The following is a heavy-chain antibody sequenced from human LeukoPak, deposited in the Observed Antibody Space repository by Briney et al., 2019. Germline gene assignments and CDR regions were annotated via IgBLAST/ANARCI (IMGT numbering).Heavy chain of an antibody. J-gene: IGHJ6*02. CDR1: GYTFTSYD. V-gene: IGHV1-8*01. Sequence: ASVKVSCKASGYTFTSYDINWVRQATGQGLEWMGWMNPNSGKTGYAQKFQGRVTMTRNTSISTAYMELSSLRSEDTAVYYCARGRDYYGSGSYYRSFDYYYYGMDVWGQGTTVTVSS. CDR2: MNPNSGKT. D-gene: IGHD3-10*01. CDR3: ARGRDYYGSGSYYRSFDYYYYGMDV.